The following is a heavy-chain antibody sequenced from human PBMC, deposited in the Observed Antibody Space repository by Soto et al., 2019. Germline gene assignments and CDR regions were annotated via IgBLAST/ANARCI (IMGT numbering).Heavy chain of an antibody. J-gene: IGHJ4*02. Sequence: PGGSLRLSCAASGFTFSSYAMSWVRQAPGKGLEWASVISGSGGNTYYADSVKGRFTISRDNSNNTLYLQMNSLRAEDTAVYYCAKGHLGGQIVVLVAAPDYWGQGTLVTVSS. D-gene: IGHD2-15*01. V-gene: IGHV3-23*01. CDR2: ISGSGGNT. CDR1: GFTFSSYA. CDR3: AKGHLGGQIVVLVAAPDY.